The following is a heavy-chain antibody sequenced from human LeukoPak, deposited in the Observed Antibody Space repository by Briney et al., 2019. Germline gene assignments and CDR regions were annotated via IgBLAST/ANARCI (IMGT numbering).Heavy chain of an antibody. J-gene: IGHJ6*02. V-gene: IGHV3-30*18. CDR1: GFTFSSYG. Sequence: PGGSLRLSCAASGFTFSSYGMHWVRQAPGKGLEWVAVISYDGSNKYYADSVKGRFTISRDNSKNTLYLQMNSLRAEDTAVYYCAKGELEPAFYYYGMDVWGQGTTVTVSS. CDR2: ISYDGSNK. CDR3: AKGELEPAFYYYGMDV. D-gene: IGHD1-1*01.